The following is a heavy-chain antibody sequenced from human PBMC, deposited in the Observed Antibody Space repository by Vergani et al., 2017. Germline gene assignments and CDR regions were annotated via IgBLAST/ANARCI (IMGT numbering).Heavy chain of an antibody. V-gene: IGHV3-9*02. Sequence: EVQLEESGGGLVLPGRSLRLSCVASGLTSAGYAMHWVRQAPGKGLEWVSGISWNSNSIGYADTVKGRFTISRDNAKNSLYLQMNSLRAEDKALYYYAKDVGTSAGGGLFDPWGQGTLVTVSS. D-gene: IGHD1-26*01. CDR1: GLTSAGYA. CDR2: ISWNSNSI. CDR3: AKDVGTSAGGGLFDP. J-gene: IGHJ5*02.